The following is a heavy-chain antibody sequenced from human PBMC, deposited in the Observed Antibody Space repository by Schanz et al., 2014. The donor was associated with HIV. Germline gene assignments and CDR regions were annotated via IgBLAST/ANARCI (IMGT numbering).Heavy chain of an antibody. V-gene: IGHV3-21*01. CDR1: GFTFSSYS. CDR3: ARERYCTNGVCRVYGMGV. D-gene: IGHD2-8*01. Sequence: VLLVESGGGLVKPGGSLRLSCAASGFTFSSYSMNWVRQAPGKGLEWVSSISYTGTYMYYADSVKGRFTISRDNAKNSLYLQMNSLRAEDTAVYYCARERYCTNGVCRVYGMGVWGQGATVTVSS. J-gene: IGHJ6*02. CDR2: ISYTGTYM.